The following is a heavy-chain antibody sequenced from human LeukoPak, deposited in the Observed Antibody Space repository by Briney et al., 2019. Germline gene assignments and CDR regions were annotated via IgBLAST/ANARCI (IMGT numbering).Heavy chain of an antibody. CDR3: VSVKQRLVSVHPTYFDY. J-gene: IGHJ4*02. V-gene: IGHV3-53*01. CDR2: IYSGGST. CDR1: LLTVICNY. Sequence: GGSLRLSCLCTLLTVICNYMSEVRQAPGKGLEWVSVIYSGGSTYYADSVKGQFTISRDNSKNTLYLQINRLRAEDTAVYSFVSVKQRLVSVHPTYFDYWGQGTLVTVSS. D-gene: IGHD6-19*01.